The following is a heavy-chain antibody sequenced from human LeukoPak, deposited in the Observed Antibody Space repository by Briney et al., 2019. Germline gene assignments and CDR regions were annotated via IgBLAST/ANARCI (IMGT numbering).Heavy chain of an antibody. CDR2: TKSKTEGGTT. Sequence: PGGSLRLSCTASGFTFSNAWMTWVRQAPGKGLEWVGRTKSKTEGGTTDYAAPVKGRFTISRDDSRNTLFLQLSSLKTEDTAVYYCTTDYGCYTATCWIDLWGQGTLVTVSS. J-gene: IGHJ5*01. D-gene: IGHD3-22*01. CDR1: GFTFSNAW. CDR3: TTDYGCYTATCWIDL. V-gene: IGHV3-15*01.